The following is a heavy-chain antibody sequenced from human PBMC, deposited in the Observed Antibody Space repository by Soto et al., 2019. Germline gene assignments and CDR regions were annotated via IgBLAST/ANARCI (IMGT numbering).Heavy chain of an antibody. CDR1: GFTFSSYS. Sequence: PGGSLRLSCAASGFTFSSYSMNWVRQAPGKGLEWVSSISSSSSYTYYADSVKGRFTISRDNSKNSLYLQMNSLRAEDTAVYYCASGYSSGGSCDAASHNYGMDVWGQGTTVTVSS. D-gene: IGHD2-15*01. J-gene: IGHJ6*02. CDR2: ISSSSSYT. V-gene: IGHV3-21*01. CDR3: ASGYSSGGSCDAASHNYGMDV.